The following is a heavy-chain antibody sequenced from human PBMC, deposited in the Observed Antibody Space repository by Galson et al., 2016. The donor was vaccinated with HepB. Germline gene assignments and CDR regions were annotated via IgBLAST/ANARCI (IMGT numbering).Heavy chain of an antibody. V-gene: IGHV4-59*01. Sequence: SETLSLTCTVSGGSISSYYWSWIRQPPGKGLEWIGYVYYSGSTNYTNYNASLKSRVTISVDTSKNQFSLRLSSVTAADTAVYYCARGLRGSARPYYFAYWGQGTLVTVSS. J-gene: IGHJ4*02. CDR2: VYYSGSTNYT. CDR3: ARGLRGSARPYYFAY. CDR1: GGSISSYY. D-gene: IGHD6-6*01.